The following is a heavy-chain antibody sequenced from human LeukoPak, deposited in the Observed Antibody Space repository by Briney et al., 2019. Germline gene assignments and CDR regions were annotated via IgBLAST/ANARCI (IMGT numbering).Heavy chain of an antibody. D-gene: IGHD5-18*01. Sequence: GGTLRLSCAASGFTFSSYAMSWVRQTPGKGLEWVSTISGSGGSTYYANSAKGRFTISRDNSKNTLYLQMNNLRVEDTAVFYCASTGQGYTYGFDYWGQGTLVTVSS. CDR3: ASTGQGYTYGFDY. J-gene: IGHJ4*02. CDR2: ISGSGGST. V-gene: IGHV3-23*01. CDR1: GFTFSSYA.